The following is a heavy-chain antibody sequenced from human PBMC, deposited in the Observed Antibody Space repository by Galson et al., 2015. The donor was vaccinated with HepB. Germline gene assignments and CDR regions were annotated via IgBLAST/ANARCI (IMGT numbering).Heavy chain of an antibody. CDR3: ARVSDYGDYYYYYMDV. CDR2: IKQDGSEK. CDR1: GFTLSSYW. D-gene: IGHD4-17*01. V-gene: IGHV3-7*01. Sequence: LRLSCAASGFTLSSYWMSWVRQAPGKGVEWVANIKQDGSEKYYVDSVKGRFTISRDNAKNSLYLQMNSLRAEDTAVYYCARVSDYGDYYYYYMDVWGKGTTVTVSS. J-gene: IGHJ6*03.